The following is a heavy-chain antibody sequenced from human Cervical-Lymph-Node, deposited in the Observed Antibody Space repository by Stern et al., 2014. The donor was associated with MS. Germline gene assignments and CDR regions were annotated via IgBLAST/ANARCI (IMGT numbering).Heavy chain of an antibody. V-gene: IGHV7-4-1*02. CDR2: INAKTGNS. J-gene: IGHJ4*02. CDR3: ARVKPAAILDY. D-gene: IGHD2-2*01. Sequence: DQLVESGSELKKPGASVKVSCKASGYTFARNALNWVRQAPGQRLEWMGWINAKTGNSTYAQGFRGRFVFSLDTSVSTAYLQISSLKAEDTAIYYCARVKPAAILDYWGQGTLVTVSS. CDR1: GYTFARNA.